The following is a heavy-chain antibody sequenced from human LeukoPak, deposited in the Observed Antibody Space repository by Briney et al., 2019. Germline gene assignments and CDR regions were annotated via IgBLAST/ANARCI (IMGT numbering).Heavy chain of an antibody. CDR3: ARGYSYGYGDAFDI. Sequence: PSETLSLTCTVSGGSISSYYWSWIRQPPGKGLEWIGYIYYSGSTNYIPSLKSRVTISVDTSKNQFSLKLSSVTAADTAVYYCARGYSYGYGDAFDIWGQGTMVTVSS. CDR2: IYYSGST. J-gene: IGHJ3*02. CDR1: GGSISSYY. V-gene: IGHV4-59*01. D-gene: IGHD5-18*01.